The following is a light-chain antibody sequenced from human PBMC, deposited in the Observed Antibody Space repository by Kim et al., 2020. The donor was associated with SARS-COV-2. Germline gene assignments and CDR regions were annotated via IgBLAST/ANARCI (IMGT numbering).Light chain of an antibody. CDR3: QTWTTGIQV. J-gene: IGLJ2*01. Sequence: QPVLTQSPSASASLGASVKLTCTLSSGHSNYAITWHQQLPQKGPRYLMRLNSDGSYKKGDGIPDRFSGSASGADCYLIIYSLQSEDEADYYCQTWTTGIQVFGGGTKLTVL. CDR2: LNSDGSY. V-gene: IGLV4-69*01. CDR1: SGHSNYA.